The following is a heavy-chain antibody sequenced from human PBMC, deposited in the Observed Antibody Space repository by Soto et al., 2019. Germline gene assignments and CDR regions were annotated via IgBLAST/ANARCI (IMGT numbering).Heavy chain of an antibody. Sequence: SETLSLTCTVSGGSISSSSYYWGWIRQPPGKGLEWIGSIYYSGSTYYNPSLKSRVTISVDTSKSQFSLTLSSVTAADTAVYYCARLPRTGSPRYYFDSWGQGTLVTVSS. D-gene: IGHD1-1*01. J-gene: IGHJ4*02. CDR1: GGSISSSSYY. CDR3: ARLPRTGSPRYYFDS. V-gene: IGHV4-39*07. CDR2: IYYSGST.